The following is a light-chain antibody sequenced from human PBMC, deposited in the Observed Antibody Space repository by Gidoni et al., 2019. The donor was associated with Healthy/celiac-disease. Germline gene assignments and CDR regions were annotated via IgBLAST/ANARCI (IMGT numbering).Light chain of an antibody. J-gene: IGLJ1*01. Sequence: QSALTQPASVSGSPGQSLTISCTGTSSDVGSYNLVSWYQQHPGKAPKLMIYEGSKRPSGVSKRFSGSKSGNTASLTISGLQAEDEADYYCCSYAGSSTFYVFGTGTKVTVL. CDR1: SSDVGSYNL. V-gene: IGLV2-23*01. CDR2: EGS. CDR3: CSYAGSSTFYV.